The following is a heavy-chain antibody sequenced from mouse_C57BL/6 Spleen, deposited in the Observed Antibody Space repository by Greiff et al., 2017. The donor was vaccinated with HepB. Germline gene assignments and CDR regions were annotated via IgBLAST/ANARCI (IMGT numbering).Heavy chain of an antibody. CDR2: INPSSGYT. CDR1: GYTFTSYW. CDR3: ARFSAYYYGSSPYAMDY. D-gene: IGHD1-1*01. J-gene: IGHJ4*01. V-gene: IGHV1-7*01. Sequence: VQGVESGAELAKPGASVKLSCKASGYTFTSYWMHWVKQRPGQGLEWIGYINPSSGYTKYNQKFKDKATLTADKSSSTAYMQLSSLTYEDSAVYYCARFSAYYYGSSPYAMDYWGQGTSVTVSS.